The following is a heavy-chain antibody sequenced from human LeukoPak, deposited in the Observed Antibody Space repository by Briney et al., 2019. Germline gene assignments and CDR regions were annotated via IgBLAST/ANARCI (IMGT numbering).Heavy chain of an antibody. J-gene: IGHJ4*02. V-gene: IGHV1-2*06. D-gene: IGHD4-17*01. CDR1: GYTFTDYY. CDR2: INPNSGGT. Sequence: ASVKVSCKASGYTFTDYYMHWVRQAPGQGLEWMGRINPNSGGTNYAQNFQGRVTMTRDTSISTAYMELRRLRSDDTAVDYCARDITLTSRGNLDYWGQGTLVTVSS. CDR3: ARDITLTSRGNLDY.